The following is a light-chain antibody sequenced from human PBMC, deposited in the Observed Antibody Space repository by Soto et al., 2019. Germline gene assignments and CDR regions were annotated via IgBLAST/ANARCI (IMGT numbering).Light chain of an antibody. J-gene: IGLJ1*01. Sequence: QSVLTQPASVSGSPGQSITISCTGTGSDIGGYNHVSWYQHHPGKAPKLIIYEVTNRPSGVSNRFSGSKSGNTASLTISGLQAEGEADYYCSSYTSSTTYVFATVTKLTVL. CDR3: SSYTSSTTYV. CDR2: EVT. V-gene: IGLV2-14*01. CDR1: GSDIGGYNH.